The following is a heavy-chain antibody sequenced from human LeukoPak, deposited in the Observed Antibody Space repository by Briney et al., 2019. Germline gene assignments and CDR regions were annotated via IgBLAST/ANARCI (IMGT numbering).Heavy chain of an antibody. D-gene: IGHD6-13*01. Sequence: GASVKVSCKASGYTFTSYYMHWVRQAPGQGLEWMGGIIPIFGTANYAQKFQGRVTITADESTSTAYMELSSLRSEDTAVYYCAREIISSSWYRYYYYYYMDVWGKGTTVTVSS. J-gene: IGHJ6*03. CDR1: GYTFTSYY. CDR2: IIPIFGTA. CDR3: AREIISSSWYRYYYYYYMDV. V-gene: IGHV1-69*13.